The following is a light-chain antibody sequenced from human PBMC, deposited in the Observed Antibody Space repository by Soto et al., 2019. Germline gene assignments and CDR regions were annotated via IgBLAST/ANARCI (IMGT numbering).Light chain of an antibody. Sequence: EIVLTQSPGTLSLSAGERATLSCRASQGISNSYLAWYQQRPGQAPRLLIYAASSRATGIPDRFSGSGSGTDFTLTISRLEPEDCAVYYCQQYGSSSITFGQGTRLEIK. CDR2: AAS. V-gene: IGKV3-20*01. J-gene: IGKJ5*01. CDR1: QGISNSY. CDR3: QQYGSSSIT.